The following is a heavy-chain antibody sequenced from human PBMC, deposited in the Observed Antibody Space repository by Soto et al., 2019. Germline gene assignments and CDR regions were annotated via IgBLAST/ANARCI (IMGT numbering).Heavy chain of an antibody. CDR2: MSGTAGNT. D-gene: IGHD3-10*01. V-gene: IGHV3-23*01. J-gene: IGHJ4*02. Sequence: EVQLLESGGGSVQPGGSLRLSCAASGFTLSNYAMTWVRQAPGKGLEWVSTMSGTAGNTYYADSVKGRFTISRDNSKNTLYLQMNILRAEDTAVYYCAKKYYFGSGSYVFYFDYWGQGTLVTVSS. CDR3: AKKYYFGSGSYVFYFDY. CDR1: GFTLSNYA.